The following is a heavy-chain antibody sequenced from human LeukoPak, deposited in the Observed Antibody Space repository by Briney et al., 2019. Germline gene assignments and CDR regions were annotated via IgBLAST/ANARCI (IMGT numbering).Heavy chain of an antibody. J-gene: IGHJ6*02. CDR3: ASSRYGVVTPWITRMDV. Sequence: SETLSLTCTVSGGSISSYYWSWIRQPPGKGLEWIGYIYYSGSTNYNPSLKSRVTISVDTSKNQFSLKLISVTAGDTAVYYCASSRYGVVTPWITRMDVWGQETTVTVSS. D-gene: IGHD3-3*01. V-gene: IGHV4-59*12. CDR2: IYYSGST. CDR1: GGSISSYY.